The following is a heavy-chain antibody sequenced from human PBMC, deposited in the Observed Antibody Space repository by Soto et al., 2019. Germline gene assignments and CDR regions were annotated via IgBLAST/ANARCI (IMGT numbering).Heavy chain of an antibody. CDR3: ARAARRGDNWFDP. Sequence: QVQLQESGPGLVKPSQTLSLTCTVSGGSISSGGYHWSWIRQHPGKGLEWIGYIYYSGSTYYNPSLKSRVTISVDTSKNQFSLKLSSVTAADTAVYYCARAARRGDNWFDPWGQGTLVTVSS. CDR1: GGSISSGGYH. V-gene: IGHV4-31*03. J-gene: IGHJ5*02. CDR2: IYYSGST. D-gene: IGHD6-6*01.